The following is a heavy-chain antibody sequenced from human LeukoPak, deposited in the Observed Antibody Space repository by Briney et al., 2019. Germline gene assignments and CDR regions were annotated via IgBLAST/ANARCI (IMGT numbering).Heavy chain of an antibody. Sequence: PGGSLRLSCVASGFTFSNYWMTWVRQAPGKGLEWVANIKQDGSEKYYVDSVKGRFTISRDNSKNTLYLQMNSLRAEDTAVYYCASARASIATSDYWGQGTLVTVSS. CDR2: IKQDGSEK. CDR3: ASARASIATSDY. J-gene: IGHJ4*02. D-gene: IGHD6-13*01. V-gene: IGHV3-7*01. CDR1: GFTFSNYW.